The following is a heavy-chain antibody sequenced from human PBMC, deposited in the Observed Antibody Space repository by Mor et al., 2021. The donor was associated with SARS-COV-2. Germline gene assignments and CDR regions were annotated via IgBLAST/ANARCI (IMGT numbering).Heavy chain of an antibody. J-gene: IGHJ6*02. D-gene: IGHD6-13*01. Sequence: GRFTISRDNSKNTLYLQMNSLRAEDTAVYYCAREAIAAAVTPTNYYYGMDVWGQGTTVTVSS. V-gene: IGHV3-30*01. CDR3: AREAIAAAVTPTNYYYGMDV.